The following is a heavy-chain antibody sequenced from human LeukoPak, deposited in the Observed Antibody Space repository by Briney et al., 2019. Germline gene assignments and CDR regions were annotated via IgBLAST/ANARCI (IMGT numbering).Heavy chain of an antibody. CDR2: ISSSSNTI. CDR3: ARELREHGVFDI. V-gene: IGHV3-48*01. J-gene: IGHJ3*02. D-gene: IGHD1-26*01. Sequence: GGSLRLSCAASGFTFSSYSMNWVRQSPGKGLEWVSYISSSSNTIYYADSVKGRFTISRDNAKNSLYLQMNSLRAEDTAVYYCARELREHGVFDIWGQGTMVTVSS. CDR1: GFTFSSYS.